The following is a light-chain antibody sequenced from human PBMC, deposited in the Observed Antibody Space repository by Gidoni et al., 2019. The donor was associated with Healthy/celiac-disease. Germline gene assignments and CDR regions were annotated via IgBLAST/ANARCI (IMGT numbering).Light chain of an antibody. CDR3: MQALQTPRT. J-gene: IGKJ2*01. CDR2: LGS. Sequence: DIVMTQSPLSLPVTPGAPASISCRSSQSLLHSNGYNYLDWYLQKPGQSPQLLIYLGSNRASGVPDRFSGSGSGTEFTLKISRVEAEDVGVYYCMQALQTPRTFGQGTKLEIK. CDR1: QSLLHSNGYNY. V-gene: IGKV2-28*01.